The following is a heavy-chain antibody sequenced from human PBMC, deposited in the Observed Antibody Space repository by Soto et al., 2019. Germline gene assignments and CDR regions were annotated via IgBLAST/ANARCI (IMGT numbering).Heavy chain of an antibody. D-gene: IGHD3-10*01. V-gene: IGHV3-33*01. CDR2: ILNDGSNR. J-gene: IGHJ6*02. Sequence: QVQLVESGGGVVQPGRSLRLSCAASGFTFSNYGMHWVRQAPGQGLEWVAVILNDGSNRYHADSVKDRFTISRENSKNTLYLQMNSLRAEDTAVYYCARDDEYSGNGMDVWGQGTTVTVS. CDR1: GFTFSNYG. CDR3: ARDDEYSGNGMDV.